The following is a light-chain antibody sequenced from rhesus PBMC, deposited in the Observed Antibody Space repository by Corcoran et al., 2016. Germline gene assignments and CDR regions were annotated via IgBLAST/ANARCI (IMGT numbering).Light chain of an antibody. V-gene: IGKV3-42*01. CDR2: RTS. J-gene: IGKJ1*01. Sequence: EIVLTQSPTSMAVSQGERVTISCTASSSVSSSYLHWYQQKPGFPPRLLFYRTSSLASGVPARFSGSGSGTSYTLTISSRETEDAANYYCQQGNSIPWTFGQGTKVEIK. CDR3: QQGNSIPWT. CDR1: SSVSSS.